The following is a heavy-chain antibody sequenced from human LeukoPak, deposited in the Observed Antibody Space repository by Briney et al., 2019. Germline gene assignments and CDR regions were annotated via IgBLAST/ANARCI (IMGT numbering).Heavy chain of an antibody. V-gene: IGHV3-23*01. CDR3: AKDRPSGSYYYY. CDR2: ISGSGDST. J-gene: IGHJ4*02. Sequence: PGGSLRLSCAASGFTFSSYGMNWVHQAPGKGLEWVSAISGSGDSTYYADSVKGRFTISRDNSKNTLYPQMNSLRAEDTAVYYCAKDRPSGSYYYYWGQGTLVTVSS. D-gene: IGHD1-26*01. CDR1: GFTFSSYG.